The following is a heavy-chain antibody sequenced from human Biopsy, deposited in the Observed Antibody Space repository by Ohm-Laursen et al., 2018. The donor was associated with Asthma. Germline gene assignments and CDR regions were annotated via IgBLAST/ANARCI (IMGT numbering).Heavy chain of an antibody. CDR3: ARGYSGSDRIVYYYSGLEV. J-gene: IGHJ6*02. D-gene: IGHD5-12*01. Sequence: GALVKVSCKASGGTFSRYAISWVRQAPGQGLEWMGGIIPVLGTPDHAQMFEGRVTITADESTSTAYMELSSLSSEDTAVYYCARGYSGSDRIVYYYSGLEVWGQGTTVTVSS. CDR2: IIPVLGTP. CDR1: GGTFSRYA. V-gene: IGHV1-69*13.